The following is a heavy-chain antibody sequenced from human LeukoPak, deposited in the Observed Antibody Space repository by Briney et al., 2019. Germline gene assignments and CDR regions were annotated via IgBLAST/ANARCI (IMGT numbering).Heavy chain of an antibody. V-gene: IGHV4-4*07. D-gene: IGHD6-19*01. CDR1: GGSISSYY. CDR3: AREKGSGWYNSQTLEFDP. J-gene: IGHJ5*01. Sequence: SETLSLICTVSGGSISSYYWSWIRQPAGKGLEWIGRIYTSGSTNYNPSLKSRVTMSVDTSKNQFSLKLNSVTAADTAVYYCAREKGSGWYNSQTLEFDPWGQGTLVTVYS. CDR2: IYTSGST.